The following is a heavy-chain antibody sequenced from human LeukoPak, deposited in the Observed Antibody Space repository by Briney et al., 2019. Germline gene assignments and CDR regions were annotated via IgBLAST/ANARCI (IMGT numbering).Heavy chain of an antibody. J-gene: IGHJ6*02. V-gene: IGHV1-18*01. Sequence: ASVKVSCKASGYTFTSYGISWVRQAPGQGLEWMGWISAYNGNTNYAQKLQGRVTMTTDTSTSTAYMELRSLRSDDTAVYYCARRSLCCSSTSCYILPYYYYYGMDVWGQGTTVTVSS. CDR1: GYTFTSYG. CDR2: ISAYNGNT. CDR3: ARRSLCCSSTSCYILPYYYYYGMDV. D-gene: IGHD2-2*02.